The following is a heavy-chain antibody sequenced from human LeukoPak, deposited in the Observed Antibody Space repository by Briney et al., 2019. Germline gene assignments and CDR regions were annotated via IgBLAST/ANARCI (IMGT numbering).Heavy chain of an antibody. Sequence: GRSLTLSCAASGVTFSSFGMHWVRQAPGKGLEWVAVIWYDASDRYYADSVKGRFTISRDNSKNTLYLQMNSLRAEDTAVYYCAKDKGEDPWGQGTLVTVSS. D-gene: IGHD3-16*01. J-gene: IGHJ5*02. CDR1: GVTFSSFG. V-gene: IGHV3-33*06. CDR3: AKDKGEDP. CDR2: IWYDASDR.